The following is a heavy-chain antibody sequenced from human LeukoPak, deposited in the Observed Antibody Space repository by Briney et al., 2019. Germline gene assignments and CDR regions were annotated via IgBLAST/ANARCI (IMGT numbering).Heavy chain of an antibody. CDR3: ARDRLRGLTDY. CDR2: ISSSSSYI. J-gene: IGHJ4*02. CDR1: GFTFDSYS. D-gene: IGHD3-10*01. Sequence: PGGSLRLSCVASGFTFDSYSMNWFRQAPGKGLEWVSSISSSSSYIYYADSVKGRFTISRDNSKNTLYLQMNSLRAEDTAVYYCARDRLRGLTDYWGQGTLVTVSS. V-gene: IGHV3-21*01.